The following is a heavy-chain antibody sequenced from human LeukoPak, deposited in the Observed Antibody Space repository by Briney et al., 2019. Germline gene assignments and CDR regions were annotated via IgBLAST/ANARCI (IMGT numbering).Heavy chain of an antibody. V-gene: IGHV1-69*05. Sequence: ASVKVSCKASGGTFSSYAISWVRQAPGQGLEWMEGIIPIFGTANYAQKFQGRVTITTDESTSTAYIELSSLRSEDTAVYYCARDPIGRCSGGSCPFDYWGQGTLVTVSS. CDR3: ARDPIGRCSGGSCPFDY. CDR2: IIPIFGTA. CDR1: GGTFSSYA. D-gene: IGHD2-15*01. J-gene: IGHJ4*02.